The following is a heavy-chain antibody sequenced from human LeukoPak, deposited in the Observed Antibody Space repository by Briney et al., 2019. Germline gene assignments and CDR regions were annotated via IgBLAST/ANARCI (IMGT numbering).Heavy chain of an antibody. CDR2: IGVKAYGGTT. Sequence: GRSLRLSCTTSGFTFVDYAMSWVRQAPGKGLEWVGFIGVKAYGGTTECAASVKGRFTISRDDSKSIAYLQMNGLKTEDTAVYYCTRCYYDSSGFYRRLDYWGQGTLVTVSS. D-gene: IGHD3-22*01. J-gene: IGHJ4*02. CDR1: GFTFVDYA. CDR3: TRCYYDSSGFYRRLDY. V-gene: IGHV3-49*04.